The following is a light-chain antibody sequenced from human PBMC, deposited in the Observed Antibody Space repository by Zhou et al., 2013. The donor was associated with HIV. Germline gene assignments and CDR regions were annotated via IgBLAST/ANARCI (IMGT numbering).Light chain of an antibody. Sequence: QSALTQPPSASGSPGQSVTISCTGTSSDVGGYNYVSWYQQHPGKAPKLIIYEVSKRPSGVPDRFSGSKSGNTASLTVSGLQTEDEAEYYCSSYVGRDNVIFGGGTKLTVL. V-gene: IGLV2-8*01. CDR1: SSDVGGYNY. CDR2: EVS. CDR3: SSYVGRDNVI. J-gene: IGLJ2*01.